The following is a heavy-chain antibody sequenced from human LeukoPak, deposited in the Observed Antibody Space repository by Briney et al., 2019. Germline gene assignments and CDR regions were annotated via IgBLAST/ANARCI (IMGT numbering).Heavy chain of an antibody. V-gene: IGHV1-2*02. CDR3: ARSHDYTNYVAP. D-gene: IGHD4-11*01. Sequence: ASVKLSCKASGYIFTGYYIHWVRQAPGQGLEWMGWINPNGGGTEYARQFQGRVTMTRDTSISTAFLPLASLASDDTAVYYCARSHDYTNYVAPWGQGTLVTVSS. J-gene: IGHJ5*02. CDR2: INPNGGGT. CDR1: GYIFTGYY.